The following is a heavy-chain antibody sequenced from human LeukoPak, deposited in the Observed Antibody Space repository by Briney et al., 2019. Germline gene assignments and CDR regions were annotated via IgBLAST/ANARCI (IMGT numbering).Heavy chain of an antibody. CDR3: AKPRAIVGATGAFDI. J-gene: IGHJ3*02. CDR1: GFTFSSYS. Sequence: GGSLRLSCAASGFTFSSYSMNWVRQAPGKGLEWVASIRSSSRYIYYADSVKGRFTISRDNCKNTLCLQMKRLRAEDTAVYYCAKPRAIVGATGAFDIWGQGTMVTVSS. V-gene: IGHV3-21*04. CDR2: IRSSSRYI. D-gene: IGHD1-26*01.